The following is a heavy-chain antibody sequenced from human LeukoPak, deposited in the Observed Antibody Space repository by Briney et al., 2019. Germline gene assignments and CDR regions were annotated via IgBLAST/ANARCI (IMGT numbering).Heavy chain of an antibody. V-gene: IGHV3-30-3*01. CDR2: ISYDGSNK. Sequence: PGGSLRLSCAASGFTFSSYAMHWVRQAPGKGLEWVAVISYDGSNKYYADSVKGRFTISRDNSKNTLYLQTNSLRAEDTAVYYCARVSLQWLFSLYYFDYWGQGTLVTVSS. J-gene: IGHJ4*02. CDR3: ARVSLQWLFSLYYFDY. CDR1: GFTFSSYA. D-gene: IGHD3-22*01.